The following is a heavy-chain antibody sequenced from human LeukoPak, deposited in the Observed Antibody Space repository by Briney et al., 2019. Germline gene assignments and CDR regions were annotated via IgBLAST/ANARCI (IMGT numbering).Heavy chain of an antibody. D-gene: IGHD1-7*01. J-gene: IGHJ5*02. CDR3: ARGRYRNWHFRFDP. V-gene: IGHV1-24*01. CDR2: FDPEDGET. CDR1: GYTLTELS. Sequence: ASLKVSCKVSGYTLTELSMHWVRQAPGKGLEWMGGFDPEDGETIYAQKFQGRVTMTEDTSTDTAYMELSSLRSEDPAVYYCARGRYRNWHFRFDPWGQGTLVTVSS.